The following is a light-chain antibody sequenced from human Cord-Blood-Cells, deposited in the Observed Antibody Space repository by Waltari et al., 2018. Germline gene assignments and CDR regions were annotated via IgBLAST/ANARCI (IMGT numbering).Light chain of an antibody. J-gene: IGKJ2*01. CDR3: QQYGSSPMYT. CDR2: GAS. V-gene: IGKV3-20*01. CDR1: QSVSSSY. Sequence: EIVLKQSPGTLSLSPGKRATLSCRASQSVSSSYLAWYQQKQGQTPRLLLNGASSRAAGIPDRFSGSGSGTDFTLTISRLEPEDFAVYYCQQYGSSPMYTFGQGTKLEIK.